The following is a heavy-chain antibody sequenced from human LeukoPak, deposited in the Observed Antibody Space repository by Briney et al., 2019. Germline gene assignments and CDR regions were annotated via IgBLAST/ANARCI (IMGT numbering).Heavy chain of an antibody. J-gene: IGHJ5*02. CDR1: GGSFSGLY. Sequence: SETLSLTCAVNGGSFSGLYCTWIRQPPGKGLEWIGEVNHSGGTQYNPSLKSRVTLSVDSSNNHFSLKLTSVTAADTAVYYCARGRSHNWFDPWGQGTLVTVSS. V-gene: IGHV4-34*01. CDR2: VNHSGGT. CDR3: ARGRSHNWFDP.